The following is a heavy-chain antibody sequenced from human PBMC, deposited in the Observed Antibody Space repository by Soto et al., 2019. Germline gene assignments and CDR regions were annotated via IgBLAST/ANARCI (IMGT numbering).Heavy chain of an antibody. Sequence: EVQLVESGGGSVKPGGSLRLSCVVSDFTFSNARMNWVRQAPGKGLEWVGRIKSKVDGGTTAYAAPVKGRFTISRDDSKNMLFLQMNSLKTEDTAVYYCSTGGYPSGLDHWGQGTLVTVSS. J-gene: IGHJ4*02. CDR1: DFTFSNAR. CDR2: IKSKVDGGTT. V-gene: IGHV3-15*07. CDR3: STGGYPSGLDH. D-gene: IGHD3-10*01.